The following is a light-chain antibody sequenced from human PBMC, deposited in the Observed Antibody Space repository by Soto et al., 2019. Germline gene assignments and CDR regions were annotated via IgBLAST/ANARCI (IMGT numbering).Light chain of an antibody. V-gene: IGLV1-36*01. J-gene: IGLJ1*01. CDR2: YDD. CDR1: SSNIGNNA. CDR3: AAWDGSLNGYV. Sequence: SVLTQPPSVSAAPRQRVTISCSGSSSNIGNNAVSWYQQLPGKAPKLLIYYDDLKPSGVSARFSGSKSGTSASLAISGLQSGDEAHYYCAAWDGSLNGYVFGTGTKLTVL.